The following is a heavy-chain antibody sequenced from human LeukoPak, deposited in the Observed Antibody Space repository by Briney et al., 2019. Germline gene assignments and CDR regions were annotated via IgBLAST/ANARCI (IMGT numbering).Heavy chain of an antibody. CDR3: ARGSSSSNGEGYYYYMDV. CDR1: GGSFSGYY. Sequence: SETLSLTCAVYGGSFSGYYWSWIRQPPGKGLEWIGEINHSGSTNYNPSLKSRVTISVDTSKNQFSPKLSSVTAADTAVYYCARGSSSSNGEGYYYYMDVWGKGTTVTVSS. D-gene: IGHD6-6*01. J-gene: IGHJ6*03. V-gene: IGHV4-34*01. CDR2: INHSGST.